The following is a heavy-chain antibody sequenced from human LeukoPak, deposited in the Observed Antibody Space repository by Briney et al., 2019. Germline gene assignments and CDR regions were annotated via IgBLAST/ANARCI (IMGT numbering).Heavy chain of an antibody. D-gene: IGHD3-22*01. Sequence: PSQTLSLTCTVSGGSISSGDYYWSWIRQPPGKGLEWIGYIYYSGSTYSNPSLRSRVTISVDTPNKQFSLKLSSVTAADTAVYYCARDTRMSSGYHYFDLWGQGTLVTVSS. CDR2: IYYSGST. J-gene: IGHJ4*02. CDR3: ARDTRMSSGYHYFDL. V-gene: IGHV4-30-4*01. CDR1: GGSISSGDYY.